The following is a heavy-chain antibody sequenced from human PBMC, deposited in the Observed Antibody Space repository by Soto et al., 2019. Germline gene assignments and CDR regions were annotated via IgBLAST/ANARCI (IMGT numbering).Heavy chain of an antibody. CDR2: IIPIFGTA. CDR1: GGTFSSYA. J-gene: IGHJ6*02. CDR3: ARDKGPVAAYYYYYGMDV. Sequence: QVQLVQSGAEVKKPGSSVKVSCKASGGTFSSYAISWVRQAPGQGLEWMGGIIPIFGTANYAQKFQVRVTITADESTSTAYMELSSLRSEDTAVYYCARDKGPVAAYYYYYGMDVWGQGTTVTVSS. D-gene: IGHD6-19*01. V-gene: IGHV1-69*01.